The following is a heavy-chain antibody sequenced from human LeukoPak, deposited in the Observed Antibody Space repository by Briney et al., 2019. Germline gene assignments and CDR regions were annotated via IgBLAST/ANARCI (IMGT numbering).Heavy chain of an antibody. CDR1: GFTFSSFA. V-gene: IGHV3-64*01. J-gene: IGHJ4*02. CDR2: ISSNGGGT. Sequence: GGSLRLSCAASGFTFSSFAMSWVRQAPGKGLEYVSAISSNGGGTYYANSVKGRFTISRDNSKNTLYLQVDSLRAEDTGVYYCARIAEGYSYGGYFDYWGQGTLVTVPS. D-gene: IGHD5-18*01. CDR3: ARIAEGYSYGGYFDY.